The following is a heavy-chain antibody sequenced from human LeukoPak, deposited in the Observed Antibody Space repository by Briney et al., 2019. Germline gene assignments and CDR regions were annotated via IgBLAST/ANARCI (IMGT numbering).Heavy chain of an antibody. CDR1: GLTFSSYA. CDR3: AKHGSGFYYFDY. CDR2: ISGSGGST. J-gene: IGHJ4*02. D-gene: IGHD3-10*01. V-gene: IGHV3-23*01. Sequence: PGGSLRLSCAASGLTFSSYAMSWVRQAPGKGLEWVSAISGSGGSTYYADSVKGRFTISRDNSKNTLYLQMNSLRAEDTAVYYCAKHGSGFYYFDYWGQGTLVTVSS.